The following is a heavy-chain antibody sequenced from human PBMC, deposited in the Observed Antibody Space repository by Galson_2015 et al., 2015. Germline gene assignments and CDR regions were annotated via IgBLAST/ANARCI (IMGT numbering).Heavy chain of an antibody. V-gene: IGHV1-24*01. J-gene: IGHJ4*02. Sequence: SCKVSGYTLTALSLHWVRQAPGEGLAWVGGFDADDGQRYYAERFQGRVTMTEDTSTNTAYMELSSLQSEDTAVYYCGIGGIFDSWGQGTLVTLSS. CDR1: GYTLTALS. CDR2: FDADDGQR. CDR3: GIGGIFDS. D-gene: IGHD3-16*01.